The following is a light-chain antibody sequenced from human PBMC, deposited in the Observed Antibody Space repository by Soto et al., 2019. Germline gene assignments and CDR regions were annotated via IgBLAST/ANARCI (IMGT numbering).Light chain of an antibody. CDR1: QSISTS. J-gene: IGKJ1*01. Sequence: DIQITQSPSTLSASVGDTVTITCRASQSISTSLAWYQQKPGKAPNLLISGASTLEEGVPSRFRGSGSGTEFTLTITSLQTDDFATYYCQQYITYSTFGQGTKVDIK. CDR2: GAS. V-gene: IGKV1-5*01. CDR3: QQYITYST.